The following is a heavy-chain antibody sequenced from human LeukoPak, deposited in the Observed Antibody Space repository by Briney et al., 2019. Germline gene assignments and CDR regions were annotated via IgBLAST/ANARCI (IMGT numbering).Heavy chain of an antibody. D-gene: IGHD2-2*01. Sequence: GGSLRLSCAASGFTFSSHAMSWVRQAPGKGLEWVSAISGSGADTYYADSVKGRFTISRDNSKNTLYLQMNSLRAEDTAVYYCAKGILGYCSSASCHAYDPWGQGTLVTVSS. V-gene: IGHV3-23*01. CDR3: AKGILGYCSSASCHAYDP. J-gene: IGHJ5*02. CDR2: ISGSGADT. CDR1: GFTFSSHA.